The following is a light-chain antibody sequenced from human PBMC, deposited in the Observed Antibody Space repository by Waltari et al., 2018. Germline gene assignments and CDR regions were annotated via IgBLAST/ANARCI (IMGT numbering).Light chain of an antibody. CDR1: RPNIGSTP. CDR3: SSWDDSLSGRV. CDR2: SND. Sequence: QSVLTQAPSASGTPGQRVTISCSGGRPNIGSTPVSWYQQLPGAAPKLLIYSNDRRPSGVPDRFSGSKSGTSASLAISGLQSEDEADYYCSSWDDSLSGRVFGPGTRVTVL. J-gene: IGLJ1*01. V-gene: IGLV1-44*01.